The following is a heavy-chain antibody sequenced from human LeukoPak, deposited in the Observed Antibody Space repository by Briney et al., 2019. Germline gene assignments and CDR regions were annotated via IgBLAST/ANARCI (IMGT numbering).Heavy chain of an antibody. J-gene: IGHJ1*01. CDR3: ARKSDYSYFQH. D-gene: IGHD4-17*01. V-gene: IGHV4-34*01. CDR1: GGSFSGYY. CDR2: INHSGST. Sequence: SETLSLTCAVYGGSFSGYYWSWIRQPPGKGLEWIGEINHSGSTNYNPSLKSRVTISVDTSKNQFSLKLSSVTAADTAVYHCARKSDYSYFQHWGQGTLVTVSS.